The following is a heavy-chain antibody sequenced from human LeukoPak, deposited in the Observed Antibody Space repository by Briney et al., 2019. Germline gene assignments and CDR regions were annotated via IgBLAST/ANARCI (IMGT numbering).Heavy chain of an antibody. D-gene: IGHD3-10*01. CDR2: IYYSGST. Sequence: SETLSLTCTVSGGSISSSSYYWGWIRQPPGKGLEWIGSIYYSGSTYYNPSLKSRVTISVDTSKNQFSLKLSSVTAADTAVYYCASSVWFGELLEGFDYWGQGTLVTVSS. CDR3: ASSVWFGELLEGFDY. CDR1: GGSISSSSYY. V-gene: IGHV4-39*01. J-gene: IGHJ4*02.